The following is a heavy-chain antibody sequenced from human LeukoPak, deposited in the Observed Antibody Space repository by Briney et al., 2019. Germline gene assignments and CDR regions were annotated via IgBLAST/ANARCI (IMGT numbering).Heavy chain of an antibody. CDR1: GGSISSSTYY. J-gene: IGHJ3*02. Sequence: PSETLSLTCTVSGGSISSSTYYWDWIRQPPGQGLEWIGNIYDSGDTYYTPSLKSRVTMFVDTSKNQFSLKLSFVTAADTAVYYCARHGRPGYGGYENAFDIWGQGTMVTVSS. V-gene: IGHV4-39*01. CDR2: IYDSGDT. D-gene: IGHD5-12*01. CDR3: ARHGRPGYGGYENAFDI.